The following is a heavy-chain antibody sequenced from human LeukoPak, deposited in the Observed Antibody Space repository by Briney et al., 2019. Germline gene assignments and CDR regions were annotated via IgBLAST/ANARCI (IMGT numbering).Heavy chain of an antibody. J-gene: IGHJ6*03. CDR3: ARTTEGGYTYGYFYYYYMDV. V-gene: IGHV4-34*01. D-gene: IGHD5-18*01. CDR2: INHSGST. CDR1: GGSFSGYY. Sequence: TSETLSLTCAVYGGSFSGYYWSWIRQPPGKGLEWIGEINHSGSTNYNPSLKSRVTISVDTSKNQFSLKLSSVTAADTAVYYCARTTEGGYTYGYFYYYYMDVWGKGTTVTISS.